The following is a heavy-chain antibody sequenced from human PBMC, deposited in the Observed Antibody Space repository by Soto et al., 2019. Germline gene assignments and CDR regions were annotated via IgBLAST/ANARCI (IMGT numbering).Heavy chain of an antibody. J-gene: IGHJ4*02. D-gene: IGHD1-1*01. Sequence: QVQLQQWGAGLLKPSEPLSLTCAVYGGSFSGYYWSWIRQPPGKGLEWIGEINHSGSTNYNPSLKSRVTISVDTSKNQFSLKLSSVTAADTAVYYCARGRVHMGRYFDYWGQGTLVTVSS. CDR1: GGSFSGYY. CDR2: INHSGST. CDR3: ARGRVHMGRYFDY. V-gene: IGHV4-34*01.